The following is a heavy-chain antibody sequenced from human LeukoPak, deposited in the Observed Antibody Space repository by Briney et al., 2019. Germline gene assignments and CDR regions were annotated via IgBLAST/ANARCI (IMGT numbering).Heavy chain of an antibody. Sequence: SETLSLTCTVFGDSVTGYFLSWVRQPPGKGLEWIGHIYKIGTTNYNPSLKSRLTISADTSKNQFSLQLRSVTAADTAVYYCVIGVGWQPDYWGQGALVTVSS. D-gene: IGHD2-15*01. V-gene: IGHV4-59*02. J-gene: IGHJ4*02. CDR3: VIGVGWQPDY. CDR1: GDSVTGYF. CDR2: IYKIGTT.